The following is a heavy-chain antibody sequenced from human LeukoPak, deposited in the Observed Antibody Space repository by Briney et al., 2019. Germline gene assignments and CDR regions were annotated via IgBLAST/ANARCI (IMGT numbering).Heavy chain of an antibody. CDR2: IIPMYGTP. CDR3: ARAHDSSGCQAY. CDR1: GGTFSSYA. D-gene: IGHD3-22*01. J-gene: IGHJ4*01. V-gene: IGHV1-69*06. Sequence: SVKVSCKASGGTFSSYAISWVRQAPGQGLEWMGGIIPMYGTPNYAQKFQGRVTITADKSTSTAYMELSSLRYEDTAVYYCARAHDSSGCQAYWGHGTLVTVSS.